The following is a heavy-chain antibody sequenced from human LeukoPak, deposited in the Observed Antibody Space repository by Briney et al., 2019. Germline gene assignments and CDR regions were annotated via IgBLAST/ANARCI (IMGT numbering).Heavy chain of an antibody. J-gene: IGHJ4*02. CDR3: TSNLYCSTSSCYTLDN. CDR2: IKSKSERGTT. Sequence: GGSLRLSCAASGFTFSNGWMSWVRQAPEKGLEWVGRIKSKSERGTTDYAAPVKGRFAISRDGSTNTVYLHMNSLKTEDTAVYFCTSNLYCSTSSCYTLDNWGQETLVAVSP. D-gene: IGHD2-2*02. V-gene: IGHV3-15*01. CDR1: GFTFSNGW.